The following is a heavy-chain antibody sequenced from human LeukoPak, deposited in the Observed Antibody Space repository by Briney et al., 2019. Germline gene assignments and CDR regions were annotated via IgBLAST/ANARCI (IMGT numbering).Heavy chain of an antibody. J-gene: IGHJ6*03. CDR1: GGSFSGYY. Sequence: PSETLSLTCAVYGGSFSGYYWSWIRQPPGKGLEWIGEINHSGSTNYNPSLKSRVTISVDTSKNQFSLKLSSVTAADTAVYYCARDTRDTPYMDVWGKGTTVTVSS. D-gene: IGHD5-18*01. CDR2: INHSGST. V-gene: IGHV4-34*01. CDR3: ARDTRDTPYMDV.